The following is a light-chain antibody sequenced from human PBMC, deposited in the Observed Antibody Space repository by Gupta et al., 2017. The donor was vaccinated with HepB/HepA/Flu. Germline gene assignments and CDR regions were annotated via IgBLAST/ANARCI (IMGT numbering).Light chain of an antibody. CDR1: QGISSY. CDR3: GQEYSYPKT. J-gene: IGKJ1*01. CDR2: TAS. Sequence: AIRMTQSPSSFSASTGDRVTITCRASQGISSYLAWYQQKPGKAPKLLIYTASTLQSGVPSRFSGSGSGTDFTLTIIGLQSEDFATYYCGQEYSYPKTFGQGTKVEIK. V-gene: IGKV1-8*01.